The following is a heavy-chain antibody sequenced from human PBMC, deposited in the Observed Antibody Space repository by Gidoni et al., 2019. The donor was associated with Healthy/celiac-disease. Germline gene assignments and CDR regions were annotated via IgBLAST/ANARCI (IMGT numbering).Heavy chain of an antibody. J-gene: IGHJ5*02. CDR1: GGSISSYY. Sequence: QVQLQASGPGLVKPSETLSLTCTVSGGSISSYYWSWIRQPPGKGLEWIGYIYYSGSTNYNPSLKSRVTISVDTSKNQFSLKLSSVTAADTAVYYCARAGIAADSWFDPWGQGTLVTVSS. CDR2: IYYSGST. V-gene: IGHV4-59*01. D-gene: IGHD6-13*01. CDR3: ARAGIAADSWFDP.